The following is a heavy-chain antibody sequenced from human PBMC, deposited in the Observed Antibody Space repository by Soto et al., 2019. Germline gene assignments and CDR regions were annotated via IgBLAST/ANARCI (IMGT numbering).Heavy chain of an antibody. V-gene: IGHV5-10-1*01. CDR2: IDPADSYA. Sequence: GESLKISCTASGYNFVTYWITWVRQKPGKGLEWMGRIDPADSYARYSPSFEGHVTMSVDRSINTAYLQWNSLRASDSAIYYCAKHIEDSYFGLDAWGQGTSVTVSS. J-gene: IGHJ6*02. CDR3: AKHIEDSYFGLDA. CDR1: GYNFVTYW. D-gene: IGHD5-12*01.